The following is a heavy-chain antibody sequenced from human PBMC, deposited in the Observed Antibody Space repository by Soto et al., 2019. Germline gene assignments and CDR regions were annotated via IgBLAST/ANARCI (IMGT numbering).Heavy chain of an antibody. J-gene: IGHJ3*02. CDR3: ARDVGIHDAFDI. CDR1: TDSFNDYY. CDR2: IYHTGNT. D-gene: IGHD5-18*01. V-gene: IGHV4-59*13. Sequence: QVRLHESGPGLVKPSETLSLTCTVSTDSFNDYYWSWIRQPPGKGLEWIGSIYHTGNTNYNPSLESRVSTSVDSSKIQFSLSLSSVTAADTAVYYCARDVGIHDAFDIWGQGTLVTVSS.